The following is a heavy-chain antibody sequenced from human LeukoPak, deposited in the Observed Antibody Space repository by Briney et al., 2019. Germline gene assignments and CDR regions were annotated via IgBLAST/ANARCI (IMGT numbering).Heavy chain of an antibody. CDR1: GGSISSSSYY. CDR2: IYYSGST. J-gene: IGHJ2*01. CDR3: ARRVLRTDWYFDL. V-gene: IGHV4-39*01. Sequence: SETLSLTCTVSGGSISSSSYYWGWICQPPGKGLEWIGSIYYSGSTYYNPSLKSRVTISVDTSKNQFSLKLSSVTAADTAVYYCARRVLRTDWYFDLWGRGTLVTVSS. D-gene: IGHD3/OR15-3a*01.